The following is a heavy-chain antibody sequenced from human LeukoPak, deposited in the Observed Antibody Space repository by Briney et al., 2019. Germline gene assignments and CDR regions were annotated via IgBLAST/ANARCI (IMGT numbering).Heavy chain of an antibody. V-gene: IGHV3-64*04. CDR1: GFTFSSYA. D-gene: IGHD3-9*01. Sequence: GGSLRLSCSASGFTFSSYAMHWVRQAPGKGLEYVSAISSNGGSTYYADSVKGRFTISRDNSKNTLYLQMNSLRAEDTAVYYCAKVYYDILTGYRVDGMDVWGQGTTVTVSS. CDR3: AKVYYDILTGYRVDGMDV. J-gene: IGHJ6*02. CDR2: ISSNGGST.